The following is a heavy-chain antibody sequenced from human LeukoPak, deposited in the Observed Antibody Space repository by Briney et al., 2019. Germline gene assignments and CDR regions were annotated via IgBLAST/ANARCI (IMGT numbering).Heavy chain of an antibody. CDR2: IIPILGIA. J-gene: IGHJ6*03. D-gene: IGHD4-11*01. CDR3: ARDTTVTTRYYYYMDV. CDR1: GGTFSSYA. V-gene: IGHV1-69*04. Sequence: GASVKVSCKASGGTFSSYAISWVRQAPGQGLEWMGRIIPILGIANYAQKFQGRVTITADKSTSTAYMELSSLRAEDTAVYYCARDTTVTTRYYYYMDVWGKGTTVTVSS.